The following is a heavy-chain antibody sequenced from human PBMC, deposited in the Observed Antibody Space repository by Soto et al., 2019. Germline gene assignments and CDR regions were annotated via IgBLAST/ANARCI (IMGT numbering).Heavy chain of an antibody. CDR1: GYTFTSYY. CDR3: ARGGLEKQWLADFDY. J-gene: IGHJ4*02. CDR2: INPSGGST. D-gene: IGHD6-19*01. V-gene: IGHV1-46*01. Sequence: ASVKVSCKASGYTFTSYYMHWVRQAPGQGLEWMGIINPSGGSTSHAQKFQGRVTMTRDTSTSTVYMELSSLRSEDTAVYYCARGGLEKQWLADFDYWGQGTLVTVSS.